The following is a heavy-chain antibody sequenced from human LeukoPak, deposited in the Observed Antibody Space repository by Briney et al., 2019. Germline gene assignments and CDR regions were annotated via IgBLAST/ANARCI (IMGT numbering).Heavy chain of an antibody. V-gene: IGHV3-21*01. CDR1: GFTFSSYS. Sequence: GGSLRLSCAASGFTFSSYSMNWVRQAPGKGLEWVSSITSSSSYIYYADSVKGRFTISRDNAKNSLYLQMNSLRAEDTAVYYCARDLGYYGDLDYWGQGTLVTVPS. J-gene: IGHJ4*02. D-gene: IGHD4-17*01. CDR3: ARDLGYYGDLDY. CDR2: ITSSSSYI.